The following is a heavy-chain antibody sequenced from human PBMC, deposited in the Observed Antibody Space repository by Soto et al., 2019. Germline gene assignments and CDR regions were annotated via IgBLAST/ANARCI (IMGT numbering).Heavy chain of an antibody. CDR3: EGYYYGMDV. CDR2: IYYSGST. V-gene: IGHV4-31*03. J-gene: IGHJ6*02. Sequence: PSETLSLTCTVSGGSISSGGYYWSWIRQHPGKGLEWIGYIYYSGSTYYTPSLKSRVTISVDTSENQFSLKLSSVTAADTAVYYCEGYYYGMDVWGQGTTVTVSS. CDR1: GGSISSGGYY.